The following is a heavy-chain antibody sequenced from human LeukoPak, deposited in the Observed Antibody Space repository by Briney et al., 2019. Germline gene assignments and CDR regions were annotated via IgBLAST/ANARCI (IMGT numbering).Heavy chain of an antibody. J-gene: IGHJ4*02. Sequence: PSGTLSLTCAVSGDSISSSNWWNWVRQPPGKGLEWIGEIYHSGSTHYNPSLKSRITISVDTSKNQFSLKLSSVTAADTAVYYCARGGWNKFDYWGQGTLVTVSS. V-gene: IGHV4-4*02. D-gene: IGHD3-22*01. CDR3: ARGGWNKFDY. CDR2: IYHSGST. CDR1: GDSISSSNW.